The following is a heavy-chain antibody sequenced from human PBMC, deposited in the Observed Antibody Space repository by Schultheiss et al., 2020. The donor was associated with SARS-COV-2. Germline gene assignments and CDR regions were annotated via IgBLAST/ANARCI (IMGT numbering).Heavy chain of an antibody. J-gene: IGHJ5*02. CDR1: GGTFSSYA. CDR3: ARDKAGGSYFVSP. D-gene: IGHD1-26*01. CDR2: ISAYNGNT. Sequence: ASVKVSCKASGGTFSSYAISWVRQAPGQGLEWMGWISAYNGNTNYAQKLQGRVTMTTDTSTSTAYMELSRLRSDDTAVYYCARDKAGGSYFVSPWGQGTLVTVSS. V-gene: IGHV1-18*01.